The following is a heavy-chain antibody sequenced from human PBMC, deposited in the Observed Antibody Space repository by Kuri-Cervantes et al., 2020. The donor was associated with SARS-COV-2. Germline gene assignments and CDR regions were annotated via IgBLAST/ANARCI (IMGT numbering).Heavy chain of an antibody. D-gene: IGHD3-22*01. J-gene: IGHJ3*02. CDR1: GGSISSSSYS. CDR2: IYHSGST. Sequence: LRLSCTVSGGSISSSSYSWSWIRQPPGKGLEWIGYIYHSGSTYYNPSLKSRVTISVDRSKNQFSLKLSSVTAADTAVYYCARDSKDKNPTYYYDSSGYYYLSAFDIWGQGTMVTVSS. V-gene: IGHV4-30-2*01. CDR3: ARDSKDKNPTYYYDSSGYYYLSAFDI.